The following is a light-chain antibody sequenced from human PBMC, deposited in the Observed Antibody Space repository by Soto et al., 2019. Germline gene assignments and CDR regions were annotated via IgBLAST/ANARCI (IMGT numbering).Light chain of an antibody. CDR2: AAS. J-gene: IGKJ1*01. CDR3: LQHHDDSWA. CDR1: QDIGND. Sequence: AIQMTQSPSSLSASVGDRITITCRASQDIGNDLGWYQQKPGKAPKVLIYAASNLHSGVPSRCSGSRSDADFTLTISGLQPEDFATYYWLQHHDDSWAFGQGTKVEIK. V-gene: IGKV1-6*01.